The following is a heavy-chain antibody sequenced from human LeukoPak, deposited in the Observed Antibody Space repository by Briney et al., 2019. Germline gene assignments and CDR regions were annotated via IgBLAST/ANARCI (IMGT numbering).Heavy chain of an antibody. CDR2: IYYSGST. CDR1: GGSISSSSYY. Sequence: PSETLSLTCTVSGGSISSSSYYWGWIRQPPGKGLEGIGSIYYSGSTDDNPSLKSRVTISVDTSKNEFSLKPSSVTAADTAVSSSAIPTDYWGQGTLVTVSS. V-gene: IGHV4-39*07. CDR3: AIPTDY. J-gene: IGHJ4*02.